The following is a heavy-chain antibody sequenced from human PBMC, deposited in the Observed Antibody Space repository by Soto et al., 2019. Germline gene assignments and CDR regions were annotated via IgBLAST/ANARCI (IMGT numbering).Heavy chain of an antibody. CDR3: ARARRRMVDY. V-gene: IGHV1-8*01. CDR2: MNPNSGNT. D-gene: IGHD1-1*01. J-gene: IGHJ4*02. CDR1: GYTFTSYD. Sequence: QVQLVQSGAEVKKPGASVKVSCKASGYTFTSYDINWVRQATGQGLEWMGWMNPNSGNTGYAQKFQGRVTXXXXXXXXXXXXXXXSLRSEDTAVYYCARARRRMVDYWGQGTLVTVSS.